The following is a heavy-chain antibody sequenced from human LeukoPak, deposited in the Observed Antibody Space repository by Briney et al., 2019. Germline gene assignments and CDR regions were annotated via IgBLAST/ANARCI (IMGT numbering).Heavy chain of an antibody. V-gene: IGHV1-18*01. CDR2: ISAYNGNT. Sequence: GASVKVSCKASGYTFTSYGISWVRQAPGQGLEWMGWISAYNGNTNYAQKLQDRVTMTTDTSTSTAYMELRSLRSDDTAVYYCARDGPDCSRTSRYYYYGMDVWGQGTPVPGSS. CDR3: ARDGPDCSRTSRYYYYGMDV. CDR1: GYTFTSYG. D-gene: IGHD2-2*01. J-gene: IGHJ6*02.